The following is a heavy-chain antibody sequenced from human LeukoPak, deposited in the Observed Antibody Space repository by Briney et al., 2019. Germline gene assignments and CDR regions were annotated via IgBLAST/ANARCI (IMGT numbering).Heavy chain of an antibody. Sequence: SETLSLTCTVSGYSISSGYYWGWIRQPPGKGLEWIGSIYHSGSTYYNPSLKSRVTISVDTSKNQFSLKLSSVTAADTAVYYCARRDFWSGFSPYDYWGQGTLVTVSS. J-gene: IGHJ4*02. D-gene: IGHD3-3*01. CDR3: ARRDFWSGFSPYDY. CDR2: IYHSGST. V-gene: IGHV4-38-2*02. CDR1: GYSISSGYY.